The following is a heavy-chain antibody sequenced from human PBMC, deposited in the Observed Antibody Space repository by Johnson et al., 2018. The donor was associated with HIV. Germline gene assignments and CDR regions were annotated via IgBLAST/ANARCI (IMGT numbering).Heavy chain of an antibody. CDR3: ARDSEGIAAAGRARDAFDI. V-gene: IGHV3-7*01. CDR1: GFTFSSYW. Sequence: VQLVESGGGLVQPGGSLRLSCAASGFTFSSYWMSWVRQAPGKGLEWVANIKQDGSETYYVDSVKGRFTISRDNAKNSLYLQMNSLRAEDTAVYYCARDSEGIAAAGRARDAFDIWGQGTMVTVSS. CDR2: IKQDGSET. J-gene: IGHJ3*02. D-gene: IGHD6-13*01.